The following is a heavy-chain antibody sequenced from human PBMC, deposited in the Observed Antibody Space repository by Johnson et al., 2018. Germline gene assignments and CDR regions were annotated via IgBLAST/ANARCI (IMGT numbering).Heavy chain of an antibody. CDR3: ARDYYDSSGYPTQREGYFQH. D-gene: IGHD3-22*01. CDR1: GYTFTSYY. J-gene: IGHJ1*01. CDR2: INPSGGST. V-gene: IGHV1-46*01. Sequence: QVQLVQSGAEVKKPRASVKVCCKASGYTFTSYYMHWGRQAPGQGLEWMGIINPSGGSTSYAQKFQGRVTMTRDTSTGTFYMELSSLRSEEPAVYYCARDYYDSSGYPTQREGYFQHWGQGTLVTVSS.